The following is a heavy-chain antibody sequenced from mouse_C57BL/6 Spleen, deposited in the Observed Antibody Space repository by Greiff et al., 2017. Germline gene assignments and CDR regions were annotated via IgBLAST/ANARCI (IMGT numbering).Heavy chain of an antibody. V-gene: IGHV5-17*01. CDR1: GFTFSDYG. CDR2: ISSGSSTI. J-gene: IGHJ1*03. Sequence: EVKLVESGGGLVKPGGSLKLSCAASGFTFSDYGMHWVRQAPEKGLEWVAYISSGSSTIYYADTVKGRFTISRDNAKNTLFLQMTSLRSEDTAMYYYARRGDIYYDYDGDFDVWGTGTTVTVSS. D-gene: IGHD2-4*01. CDR3: ARRGDIYYDYDGDFDV.